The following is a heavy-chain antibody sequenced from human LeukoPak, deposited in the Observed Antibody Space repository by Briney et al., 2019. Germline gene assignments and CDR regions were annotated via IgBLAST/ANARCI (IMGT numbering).Heavy chain of an antibody. CDR2: IIPIFGTA. D-gene: IGHD5-12*01. V-gene: IGHV1-69*05. Sequence: ASVKVSCKASGGTFSSYAISWVRQAPGQGLEWMGGIIPIFGTANYAQKFQGRVTITTDESTSTAYMELSSPRSEDTAVYYCARVGDYGYDLVAFDIWGQGTMVTVSS. CDR1: GGTFSSYA. CDR3: ARVGDYGYDLVAFDI. J-gene: IGHJ3*02.